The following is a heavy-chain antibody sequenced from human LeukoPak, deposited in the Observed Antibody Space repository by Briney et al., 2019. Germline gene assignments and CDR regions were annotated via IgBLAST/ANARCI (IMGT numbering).Heavy chain of an antibody. Sequence: ASVKVSCKASGYTFTCYYIHWVRQAPGQGLEWMGWINPNSGATNYAQKFQGRVTMTRDTSISTAYMELSSLRSDDTAVYYCARRTTWIQLWPRGFDYWGRGTLVTVSS. D-gene: IGHD5-18*01. CDR2: INPNSGAT. V-gene: IGHV1-2*02. CDR1: GYTFTCYY. CDR3: ARRTTWIQLWPRGFDY. J-gene: IGHJ4*02.